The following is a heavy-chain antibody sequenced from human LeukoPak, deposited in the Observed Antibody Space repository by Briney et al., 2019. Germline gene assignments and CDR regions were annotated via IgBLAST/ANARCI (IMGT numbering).Heavy chain of an antibody. Sequence: GGSLRLSCAASGFIFSNNYMSWVRQAPGKGLEWVSVSYSGGSTYYADSVRGRFTISRDNAKNTLYLQMNSLRAEDTAVYYCARDLYSSGRFPPYCFDSWGQGTLVTVSS. CDR2: SYSGGST. D-gene: IGHD6-19*01. V-gene: IGHV3-53*05. J-gene: IGHJ4*02. CDR3: ARDLYSSGRFPPYCFDS. CDR1: GFIFSNNY.